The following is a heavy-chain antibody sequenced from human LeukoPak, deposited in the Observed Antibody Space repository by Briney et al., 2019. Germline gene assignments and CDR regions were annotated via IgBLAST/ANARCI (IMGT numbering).Heavy chain of an antibody. V-gene: IGHV3-23*01. CDR3: AKALGGSESNFDY. J-gene: IGHJ4*02. Sequence: PGGSLRLSCAASGFTFRSYAMNSVRRAPGKGLGLDSPIRGSGGSTYYADSVKGRFTISSDNSKNTLYLQMNSLRAEDTAVYYCAKALGGSESNFDYWGQGTLVTVSS. CDR1: GFTFRSYA. D-gene: IGHD3-10*01. CDR2: IRGSGGST.